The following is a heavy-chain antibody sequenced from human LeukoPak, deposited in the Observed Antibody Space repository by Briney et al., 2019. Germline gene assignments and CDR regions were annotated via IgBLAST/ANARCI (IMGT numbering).Heavy chain of an antibody. V-gene: IGHV3-48*04. Sequence: GGSLRLSCAASGFTFSSYSMNWVRQAPGKGLEWVSYISSSSSTIYYADSVKGRFTISRDNAKNSLYLQMNSLRAEDTAVYYCARAYSSGWYGFTRGEAFDYWGQGTLVTVSS. CDR1: GFTFSSYS. J-gene: IGHJ4*02. CDR2: ISSSSSTI. D-gene: IGHD6-19*01. CDR3: ARAYSSGWYGFTRGEAFDY.